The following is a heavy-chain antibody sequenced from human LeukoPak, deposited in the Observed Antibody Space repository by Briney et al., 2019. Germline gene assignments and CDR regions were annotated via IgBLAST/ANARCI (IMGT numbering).Heavy chain of an antibody. D-gene: IGHD6-6*01. CDR1: GGSFSGYY. CDR3: ARTRSSIAAPRYYMDV. Sequence: SETLSFTCAVYGGSFSGYYWSWIRQPPGKGLEWIGEINHSGSTNYNPSLKSRVTISVDTSKNQFSLKLSSVTAADTAVYYCARTRSSIAAPRYYMDVWGKGTTVTVSS. V-gene: IGHV4-34*01. CDR2: INHSGST. J-gene: IGHJ6*03.